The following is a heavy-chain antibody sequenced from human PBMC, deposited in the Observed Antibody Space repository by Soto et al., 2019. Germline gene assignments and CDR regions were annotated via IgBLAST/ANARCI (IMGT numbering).Heavy chain of an antibody. J-gene: IGHJ4*02. D-gene: IGHD5-18*01. CDR2: IYYSGST. V-gene: IGHV4-28*01. Sequence: LSLTCAVSGYSISSSNWWGWIRQPPGKGLEWIGYIYYSGSTYYNPSLKSRVTMSVDTSKNQFSLKLSSVTAVDTAVYYCAIYSYGFGVDYWGQGTLVTVSS. CDR1: GYSISSSNW. CDR3: AIYSYGFGVDY.